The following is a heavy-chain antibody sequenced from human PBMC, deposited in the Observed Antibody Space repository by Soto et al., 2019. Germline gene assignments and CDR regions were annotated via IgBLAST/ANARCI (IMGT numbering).Heavy chain of an antibody. CDR2: ISGGGDYI. CDR3: ASLSRFALDY. CDR1: GFAFSSYT. J-gene: IGHJ4*01. D-gene: IGHD3-10*01. V-gene: IGHV3-21*01. Sequence: EVQLVESGGGLVKPGGSLRLSCAASGFAFSSYTMNWVRQAPGKGLEWVSSISGGGDYIYYTGSVKGRFSISRDNAKNSLYLQMDSLRAEDTAVYYCASLSRFALDYWGQGILVTVSS.